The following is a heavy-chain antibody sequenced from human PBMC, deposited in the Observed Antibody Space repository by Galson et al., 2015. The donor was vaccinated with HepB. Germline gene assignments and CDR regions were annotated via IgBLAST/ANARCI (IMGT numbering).Heavy chain of an antibody. V-gene: IGHV5-10-1*01. D-gene: IGHD6-13*01. J-gene: IGHJ4*02. CDR3: ARRIAAATRAGIDY. Sequence: PSFQGHVTISADKSISTAYLQWSSLKASDTAIYYCARRIAAATRAGIDYWGQGTLVTISS.